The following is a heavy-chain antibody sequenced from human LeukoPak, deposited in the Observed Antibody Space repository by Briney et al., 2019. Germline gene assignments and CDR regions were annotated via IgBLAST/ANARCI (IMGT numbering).Heavy chain of an antibody. D-gene: IGHD6-19*01. J-gene: IGHJ4*02. Sequence: GSLRLSCTASGFTFSSHRMNWVRQAPGRGLEWVSSISSSSTSIYYADSVKGRFTISRDSAKNSLYLQMSSLRAEDTAVYYCARGYIAVAGTLSYWGQGTLVTVSS. CDR2: ISSSSTSI. CDR3: ARGYIAVAGTLSY. V-gene: IGHV3-21*06. CDR1: GFTFSSHR.